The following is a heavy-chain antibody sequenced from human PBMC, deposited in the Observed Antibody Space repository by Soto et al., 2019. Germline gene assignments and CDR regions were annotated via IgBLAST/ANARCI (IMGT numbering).Heavy chain of an antibody. CDR1: GFTFSSYD. Sequence: GGSLRLSCAASGFTFSSYDMHWVRQATGKGLEWVSAIGTAGDTYYPGSVKGRFTISRENAKNSLYLQMNSLRAGDTAVYYCARALAHSSTSYYYYYMDVWGKGTTVTVSS. D-gene: IGHD2-2*01. V-gene: IGHV3-13*01. J-gene: IGHJ6*03. CDR3: ARALAHSSTSYYYYYMDV. CDR2: IGTAGDT.